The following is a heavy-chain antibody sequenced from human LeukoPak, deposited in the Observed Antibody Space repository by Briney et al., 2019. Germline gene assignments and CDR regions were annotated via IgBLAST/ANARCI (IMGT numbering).Heavy chain of an antibody. D-gene: IGHD6-19*01. V-gene: IGHV3-23*01. CDR1: GFTFSSYA. CDR2: FSGSGGST. J-gene: IGHJ4*02. Sequence: GGSLRLSCAASGFTFSSYAMSWVRQAPGKGLEWVSAFSGSGGSTYYADSVKGRFTISRDNSKTTLYLQMNGLRAEDTAVYYCAKGLAVAVSYFDYWGQGTLVTVSS. CDR3: AKGLAVAVSYFDY.